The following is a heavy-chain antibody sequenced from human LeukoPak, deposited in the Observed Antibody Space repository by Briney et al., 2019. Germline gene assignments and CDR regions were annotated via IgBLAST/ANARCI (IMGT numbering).Heavy chain of an antibody. CDR3: ARAKGFGSGSRIKWFDP. CDR2: IYHSGST. CDR1: GYSISSGYY. Sequence: SETLSLTCTVSGYSISSGYYWGWIRQPPAKGLEWIGSIYHSGSTYYNPSLKSRVTISVDTSKNQFSLKLSSVTAADLAVYYCARAKGFGSGSRIKWFDPWGQGTLVTVSS. D-gene: IGHD3-10*01. J-gene: IGHJ5*02. V-gene: IGHV4-38-2*02.